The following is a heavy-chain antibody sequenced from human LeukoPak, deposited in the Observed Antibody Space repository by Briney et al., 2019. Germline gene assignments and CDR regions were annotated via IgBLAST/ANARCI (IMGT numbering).Heavy chain of an antibody. D-gene: IGHD2-21*02. Sequence: ASVKVSCKASGGTFSSYTISWVRQAPGQGLEWMGRIIPILGIANYAQKFQGRVTITADKSTSTAYMELSSLRSEVTAVYYCARDLGSDSILWGLDYWGQGTLVTVSS. CDR1: GGTFSSYT. CDR2: IIPILGIA. V-gene: IGHV1-69*04. J-gene: IGHJ4*02. CDR3: ARDLGSDSILWGLDY.